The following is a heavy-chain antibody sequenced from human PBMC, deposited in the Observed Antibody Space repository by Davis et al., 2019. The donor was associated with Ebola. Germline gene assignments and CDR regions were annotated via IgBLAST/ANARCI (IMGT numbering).Heavy chain of an antibody. D-gene: IGHD3-10*01. Sequence: ASVKVSCKASGYTFTSYGISWVRQAPGQGLEWMGWISAYNGNTNYARKLQGRVTMTRNTSISTAYMELSSLRSEDTAVYYCARSGRYGSGSYYNFGDWGQGTLVTVSS. CDR1: GYTFTSYG. CDR2: ISAYNGNT. CDR3: ARSGRYGSGSYYNFGD. V-gene: IGHV1-18*01. J-gene: IGHJ4*02.